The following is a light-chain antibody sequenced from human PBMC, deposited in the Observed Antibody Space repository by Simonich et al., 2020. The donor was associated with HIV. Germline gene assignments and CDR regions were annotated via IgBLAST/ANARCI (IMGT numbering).Light chain of an antibody. CDR3: QQYNSYWT. Sequence: DIQMTQSPSSLSASVGDRVTITCHASQDIRNYLNWYQQKPGKAPKLLIYDASNLETGVPSRFSGSGSGTEFTLTISSLQPDDFATYYCQQYNSYWTFGQGTKVEIK. CDR2: DAS. V-gene: IGKV1-33*01. CDR1: QDIRNY. J-gene: IGKJ1*01.